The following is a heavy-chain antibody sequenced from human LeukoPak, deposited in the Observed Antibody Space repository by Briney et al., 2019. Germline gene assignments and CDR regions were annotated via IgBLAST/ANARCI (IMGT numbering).Heavy chain of an antibody. CDR2: IIPNLGMA. Sequence: SVTVSCKASGGTFSNDAISWVRQAPGQGLEWMGRIIPNLGMALYAQKFKGRVTITADKSPSTAYMELSSLTSEDTAVYFCARDLVCTMNCKDSWGQGTLVTVS. D-gene: IGHD2-2*01. CDR1: GGTFSNDA. V-gene: IGHV1-69*04. CDR3: ARDLVCTMNCKDS. J-gene: IGHJ4*02.